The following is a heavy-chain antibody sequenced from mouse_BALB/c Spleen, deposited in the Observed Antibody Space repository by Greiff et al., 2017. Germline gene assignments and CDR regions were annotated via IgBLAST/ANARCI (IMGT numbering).Heavy chain of an antibody. CDR3: ARWGYEGWFAY. Sequence: QVQLQQSGDELAKPGASVKMSCKASGYTFTSYWMHWVKQRPGQGLEWIGYINPSTGYTEYNQKFKDKATLTADKSSSTAYMQLSSLTSEDSAVYYCARWGYEGWFAYWGQGTLVTVSA. CDR2: INPSTGYT. V-gene: IGHV1-7*01. J-gene: IGHJ3*01. D-gene: IGHD2-14*01. CDR1: GYTFTSYW.